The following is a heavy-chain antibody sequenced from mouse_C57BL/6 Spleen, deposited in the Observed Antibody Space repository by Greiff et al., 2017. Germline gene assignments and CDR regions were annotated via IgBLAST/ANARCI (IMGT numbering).Heavy chain of an antibody. V-gene: IGHV1-82*01. J-gene: IGHJ2*01. CDR1: GYAFSSSW. Sequence: QVQLQQSGPELVKPGASVKISCKASGYAFSSSWMNWVKQRPGTGLEWIGRIYPGDGDTNYNGKFKGKATLTADKSSSTAYMQLSSLTAEDSAVYFCARSGLANSFDYWGQGTTLTVSS. CDR2: IYPGDGDT. D-gene: IGHD1-1*01. CDR3: ARSGLANSFDY.